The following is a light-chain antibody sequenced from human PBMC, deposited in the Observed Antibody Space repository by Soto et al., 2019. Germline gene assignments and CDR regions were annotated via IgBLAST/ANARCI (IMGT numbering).Light chain of an antibody. J-gene: IGLJ1*01. CDR1: SSDVGGYNY. Sequence: QSVLTQPASVSGSPGQSITISCTGTSSDVGGYNYVSWYQQHPGKAPKLMVCDVSNRPSGVSNRFSGSKSGNTASLTISGLQAEDEADYYCSSFTGTSYVFGNGTKVTV. V-gene: IGLV2-14*01. CDR2: DVS. CDR3: SSFTGTSYV.